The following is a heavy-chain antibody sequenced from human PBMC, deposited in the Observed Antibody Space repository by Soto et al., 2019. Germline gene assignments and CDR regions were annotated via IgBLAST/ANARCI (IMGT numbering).Heavy chain of an antibody. D-gene: IGHD6-6*01. V-gene: IGHV4-34*01. CDR1: GGSFSGYY. CDR3: ARGLSSSDPPYHHYHLAV. Sequence: SETLSLTCAVYGGSFSGYYWGWIRQPPGKGLEWIGEINHSGSTNYNPSLKSRVTISVDTSKNQFSLKLSSVTAADTAVYYCARGLSSSDPPYHHYHLAVWGKGTTVTVSS. CDR2: INHSGST. J-gene: IGHJ6*03.